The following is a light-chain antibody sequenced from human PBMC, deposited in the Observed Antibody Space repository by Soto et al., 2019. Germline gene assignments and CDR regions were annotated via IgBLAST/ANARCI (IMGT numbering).Light chain of an antibody. J-gene: IGKJ3*01. V-gene: IGKV1-12*01. CDR2: VAS. CDR1: QDIGTW. CDR3: QQADSFPFT. Sequence: DIHLTQSPSSVSASVGDRVTITCRASQDIGTWLAWYQQKPGKAPKLLIYVASNLQSGVPSRFSGAGSGTDFNLTITSLQPEDFATYHCQQADSFPFTFGPGTKVDFK.